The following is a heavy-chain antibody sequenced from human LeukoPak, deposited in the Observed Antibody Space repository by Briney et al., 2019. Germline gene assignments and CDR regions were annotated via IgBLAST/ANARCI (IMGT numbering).Heavy chain of an antibody. J-gene: IGHJ4*02. V-gene: IGHV4-39*01. Sequence: PSETLSLTCTVSGGSISSSSYYWGWIRQPPGKGLEWIGSIYYSGSTYYNPSLKSRVTISVDTSKNQFSLKLSSVTAADTAVYYCARRRGSGWYFSSGSYYVFDYWGQGTLVTVSS. CDR1: GGSISSSSYY. CDR2: IYYSGST. CDR3: ARRRGSGWYFSSGSYYVFDY. D-gene: IGHD1-26*01.